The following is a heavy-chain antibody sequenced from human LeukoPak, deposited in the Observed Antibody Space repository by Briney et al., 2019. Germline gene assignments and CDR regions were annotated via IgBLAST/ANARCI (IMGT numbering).Heavy chain of an antibody. J-gene: IGHJ3*02. Sequence: SETLSLTCTVSGGSVSSGSYYWSWIRQPPGKGLEWIGYIYYSGSTNYNPSLKSRVTISVDTSKNQFSLKLSSVTAADTAVYYCARDKDAFDIWGQGRMVTVFS. CDR1: GGSVSSGSYY. CDR2: IYYSGST. CDR3: ARDKDAFDI. V-gene: IGHV4-61*01.